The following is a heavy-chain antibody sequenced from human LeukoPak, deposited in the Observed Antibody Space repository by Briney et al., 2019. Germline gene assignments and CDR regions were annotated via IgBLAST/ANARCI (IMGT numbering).Heavy chain of an antibody. D-gene: IGHD5-18*01. Sequence: ASVKVSCKASGYTFTGYYMHWVRQAPGQGLEWMGWINPNSGGTNYAQKFQGRVTMTRDTSISTAYMELSRLRSDDTAVYYCARGEPWIQLWLFDYWGQGTLVTVSS. V-gene: IGHV1-2*02. CDR3: ARGEPWIQLWLFDY. CDR2: INPNSGGT. CDR1: GYTFTGYY. J-gene: IGHJ4*02.